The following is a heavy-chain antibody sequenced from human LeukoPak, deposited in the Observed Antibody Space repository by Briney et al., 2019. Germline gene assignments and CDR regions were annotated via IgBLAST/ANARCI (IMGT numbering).Heavy chain of an antibody. D-gene: IGHD1/OR15-1a*01. V-gene: IGHV3-53*01. CDR1: GFAVSSNH. CDR2: IFNGGST. J-gene: IGHJ6*03. CDR3: ARGAFGGNWNKRDYYYYYMDV. Sequence: GGSLRLSCAASGFAVSSNHMNWVRQAPGKGLEWVSVIFNGGSTYYADSVKGRFTISRDNSKNTLYLQMNSLRAEDTAVYYCARGAFGGNWNKRDYYYYYMDVWGKGTTVTVSS.